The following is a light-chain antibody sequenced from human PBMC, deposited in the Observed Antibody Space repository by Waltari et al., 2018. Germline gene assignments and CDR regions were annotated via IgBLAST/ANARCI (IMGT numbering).Light chain of an antibody. J-gene: IGKJ4*01. CDR1: QSISSD. CDR3: QHGHTWPLS. V-gene: IGKV3-11*01. Sequence: EIVLTQSPATLSLSPGERATLSCWASQSISSDIAWYQHKPGQAPRLLVYDASNRATGIPARFSGSGSGTDFTLTIGSLEPEDFVVYYCQHGHTWPLSFGGGTKVEI. CDR2: DAS.